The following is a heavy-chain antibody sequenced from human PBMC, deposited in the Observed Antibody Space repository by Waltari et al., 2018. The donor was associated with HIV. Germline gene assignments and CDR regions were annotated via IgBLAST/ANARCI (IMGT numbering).Heavy chain of an antibody. Sequence: QVQLVESGGGVVQPGRSLRLSWAGAGLPFSSYDMHRVRQAPGKGLEWLAVISNDGSNKYYADSVKGRFTISRDNSKNTLYLQMNSLRAEDTAVYYCARDWGSLRDDYYYYGMDVWGQGTTVTVSS. CDR3: ARDWGSLRDDYYYYGMDV. CDR2: ISNDGSNK. V-gene: IGHV3-30*03. D-gene: IGHD3-16*01. J-gene: IGHJ6*02. CDR1: GLPFSSYD.